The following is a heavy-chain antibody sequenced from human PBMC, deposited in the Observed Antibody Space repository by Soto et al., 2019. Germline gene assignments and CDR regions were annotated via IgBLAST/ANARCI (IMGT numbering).Heavy chain of an antibody. V-gene: IGHV4-59*01. Sequence: QVQLQESGPGLVKPSETLSLTCTVSGGSISSYYWSWIRQPPGKGLEWIGYISYRGSTNYNSSLPSRVIMSVDTSKHRFPPELLSLTAADTAVYYCASDGVSSSGYYYYGMDVWRQGTTVTVSS. CDR3: ASDGVSSSGYYYYGMDV. CDR2: ISYRGST. CDR1: GGSISSYY. J-gene: IGHJ6*02. D-gene: IGHD6-25*01.